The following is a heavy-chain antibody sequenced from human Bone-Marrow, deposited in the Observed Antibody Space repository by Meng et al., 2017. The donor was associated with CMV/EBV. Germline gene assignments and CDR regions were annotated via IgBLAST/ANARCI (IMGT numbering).Heavy chain of an antibody. CDR2: IRYDGSNK. CDR1: GFTFSSYG. CDR3: AKDQVVVPAAAYHYYYGMNV. Sequence: GESLKISCAASGFTFSSYGMHWVRQAPGKGLEWVAFIRYDGSNKYYADSVKGRFTISRDNSKNTLYLQMNSLRAEDTAVYYCAKDQVVVPAAAYHYYYGMNVWGQGTTVTVSS. V-gene: IGHV3-30*02. D-gene: IGHD2-2*01. J-gene: IGHJ6*02.